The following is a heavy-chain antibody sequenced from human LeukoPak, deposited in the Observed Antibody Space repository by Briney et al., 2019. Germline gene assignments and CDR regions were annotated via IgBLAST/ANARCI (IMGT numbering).Heavy chain of an antibody. CDR3: ARDISEDSSGWTPNYYYYGMDV. J-gene: IGHJ6*02. D-gene: IGHD6-19*01. CDR1: GFTFSDHY. Sequence: PGGSLRLSCAASGFTFSDHYMDWVRQAPGKGLEWIGRTRNKANSYTTEYAASVKGRFTISRDDSKNSLYLQMNSLRAEDTAVYYCARDISEDSSGWTPNYYYYGMDVWGQGTTVTVSS. V-gene: IGHV3-72*01. CDR2: TRNKANSYTT.